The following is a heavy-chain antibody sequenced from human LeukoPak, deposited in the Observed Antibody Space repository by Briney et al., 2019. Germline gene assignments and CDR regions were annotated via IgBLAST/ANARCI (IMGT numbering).Heavy chain of an antibody. CDR2: INHSGTT. D-gene: IGHD3-22*01. Sequence: PSETLSLTCAVYGGSFSDYYWSWIRQPPGKGLEWIGEINHSGTTNYNSSLKSRVTISLDTSKNQFSLKLSSVTAADTAVYYCAKEGGYDSSGYSMDAFDIWGQGTVVTVSS. CDR3: AKEGGYDSSGYSMDAFDI. J-gene: IGHJ3*02. CDR1: GGSFSDYY. V-gene: IGHV4-34*01.